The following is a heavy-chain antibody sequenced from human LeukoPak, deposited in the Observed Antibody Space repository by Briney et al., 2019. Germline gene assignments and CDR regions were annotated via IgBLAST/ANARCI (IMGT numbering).Heavy chain of an antibody. CDR2: ISSGSSAI. Sequence: PGGSLRLSCEASGFTFTTYSMTWVRQAPGKGLEWVSIISSGSSAIFSADALKGRFTISRDDSKNTLYLQMNSLRAEDTAVYYCARASSGYYQSDAFDIWGQGTMVTVSS. J-gene: IGHJ3*02. V-gene: IGHV3-21*01. CDR1: GFTFTTYS. D-gene: IGHD3-22*01. CDR3: ARASSGYYQSDAFDI.